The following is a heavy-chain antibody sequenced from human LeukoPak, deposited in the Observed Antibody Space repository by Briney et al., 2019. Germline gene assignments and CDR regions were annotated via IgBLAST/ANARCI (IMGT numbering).Heavy chain of an antibody. CDR3: AKEKESLRYFDWLLGSSQDY. D-gene: IGHD3-9*01. Sequence: GGSLRLSCAASGFTFSNYDMNWVRQAPGKGLEWVALIWYDGSNKYYADSVKGRFTISRDNSKSTLYLQMNSLRAEDTAVYYCAKEKESLRYFDWLLGSSQDYWGQGTLVTVSS. CDR1: GFTFSNYD. J-gene: IGHJ4*02. V-gene: IGHV3-33*06. CDR2: IWYDGSNK.